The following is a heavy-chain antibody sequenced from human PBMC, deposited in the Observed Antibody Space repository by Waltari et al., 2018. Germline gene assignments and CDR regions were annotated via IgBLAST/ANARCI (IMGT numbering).Heavy chain of an antibody. D-gene: IGHD5-12*01. CDR2: SNPSGGST. J-gene: IGHJ4*02. CDR1: GYTFTSYY. CDR3: ALGDGYNDASVDY. Sequence: QVQLVQSGAEVKKPGASVKVSCKASGYTFTSYYMHWVRQAPGQGREWRGRSNPSGGSTSYAQKFQGRVTMTRDTSTSTVYMELSSLRSEDTAVYYCALGDGYNDASVDYWGQGTLVTVSS. V-gene: IGHV1-46*01.